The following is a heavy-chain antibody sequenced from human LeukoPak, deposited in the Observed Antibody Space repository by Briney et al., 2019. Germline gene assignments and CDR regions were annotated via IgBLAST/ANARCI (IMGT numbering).Heavy chain of an antibody. D-gene: IGHD3-22*01. J-gene: IGHJ4*02. Sequence: PGGSLRLSCVASGFTFGSYGMNWVRQAPGKGLEWVSSITSSSSNIYYADSVKGRFTISRDNAKNSLYLQMNSLRAEDTAVYYCAREELGSSGYSSLDCWGQGTLVTVSS. CDR3: AREELGSSGYSSLDC. CDR2: ITSSSSNI. V-gene: IGHV3-48*03. CDR1: GFTFGSYG.